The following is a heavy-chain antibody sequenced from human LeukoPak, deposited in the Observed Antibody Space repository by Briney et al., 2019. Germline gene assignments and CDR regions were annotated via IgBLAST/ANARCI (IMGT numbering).Heavy chain of an antibody. V-gene: IGHV3-30-3*01. D-gene: IGHD5-12*01. CDR3: ASVGGYDPLFDY. J-gene: IGHJ4*02. Sequence: GRSLILSCAASGFTFSSYAMHWVRQAPGKGLEWVAVISSYDGSNKYYADAVKGRFTISRDNSKNTLYLQMNSLRAEDTGVYYCASVGGYDPLFDYWGQGTLVTVSS. CDR1: GFTFSSYA. CDR2: ISSYDGSNK.